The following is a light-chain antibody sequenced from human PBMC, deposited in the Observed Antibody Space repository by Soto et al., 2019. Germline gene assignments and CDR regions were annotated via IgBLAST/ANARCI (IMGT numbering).Light chain of an antibody. CDR3: QQYNSSPLT. CDR1: QSISSW. V-gene: IGKV1-5*03. J-gene: IGKJ4*01. Sequence: DIQMTQSPSTLSASVGDRVTITCRASQSISSWLAWYQQKPGKAPKLLIYKASSLESGVPSRFSGSGSGTEFTLTISSLQPDEFATYYCQQYNSSPLTFGGGTKVEIK. CDR2: KAS.